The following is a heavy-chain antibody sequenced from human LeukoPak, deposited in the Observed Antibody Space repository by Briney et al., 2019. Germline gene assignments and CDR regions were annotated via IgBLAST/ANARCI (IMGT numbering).Heavy chain of an antibody. D-gene: IGHD3-3*01. J-gene: IGHJ4*02. CDR3: ARDTYYDFWSGSYDY. CDR1: GYSISSGYY. Sequence: SETLSLTCTVSGYSISSGYYWGWIRQPPGKGLEWIGRIYHSGSTYYNPSLKSRVTISVDTSKNQFSLKLSSVTAADTAVYYCARDTYYDFWSGSYDYWGQGTLVTVSS. V-gene: IGHV4-38-2*02. CDR2: IYHSGST.